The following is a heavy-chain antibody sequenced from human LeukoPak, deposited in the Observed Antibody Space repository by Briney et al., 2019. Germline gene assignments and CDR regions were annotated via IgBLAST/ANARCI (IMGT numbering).Heavy chain of an antibody. CDR1: GGTFSSYA. Sequence: ASVKVSCKASGGTFSSYAISWVRQAPGQGLEWMGGIIPIFGTANYAQKFQGRVTITADKSTSTAYMELSSLRSEDTAVYYCARDWGEGFGESFGAFDIWGQGTMVTVSS. V-gene: IGHV1-69*06. J-gene: IGHJ3*02. D-gene: IGHD3-10*01. CDR3: ARDWGEGFGESFGAFDI. CDR2: IIPIFGTA.